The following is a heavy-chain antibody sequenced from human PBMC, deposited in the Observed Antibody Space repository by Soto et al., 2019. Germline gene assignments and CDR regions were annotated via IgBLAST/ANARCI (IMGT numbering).Heavy chain of an antibody. CDR2: IYYSGST. CDR3: ARLLSVRAAAKYFRLERSSY. CDR1: GGSISSSSYY. D-gene: IGHD1-1*01. J-gene: IGHJ4*02. V-gene: IGHV4-39*01. Sequence: SETLSLTCTVSGGSISSSSYYWGWIRQPPGKGLEWIGSIYYSGSTYYNPSLKSRVTISVDTSKNQFSLKLSSVTAADTAVYYCARLLSVRAAAKYFRLERSSYWGQGTLVTVSS.